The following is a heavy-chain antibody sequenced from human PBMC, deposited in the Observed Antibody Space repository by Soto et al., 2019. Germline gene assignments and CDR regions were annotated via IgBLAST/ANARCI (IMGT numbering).Heavy chain of an antibody. CDR3: ARGDGGYSYEVY. CDR2: ISSSSSYT. D-gene: IGHD5-18*01. Sequence: QVQLVESGGGLVKPGGSLRLSSAASGFTFSDYYMSWIRQAPGKGLEWVSYISSSSSYTNYADSVKGRFTISRDNAKNSLYLQMNSLRSEDTAVYYCARGDGGYSYEVYWGQGTLVTVSS. CDR1: GFTFSDYY. V-gene: IGHV3-11*05. J-gene: IGHJ4*02.